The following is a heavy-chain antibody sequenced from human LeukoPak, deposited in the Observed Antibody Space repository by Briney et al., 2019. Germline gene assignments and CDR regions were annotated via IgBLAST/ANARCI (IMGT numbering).Heavy chain of an antibody. Sequence: GGSLRLSCAASGFTFNSYAMSWVRQAPGKGLEWVSAISPSGTDAYYADSVKGRFTISRDNSKNTLYLQMSSLRAEDSAVYYCAKRGGYETMAAFDYWGQGTLVTVSS. J-gene: IGHJ4*02. CDR2: ISPSGTDA. CDR3: AKRGGYETMAAFDY. CDR1: GFTFNSYA. V-gene: IGHV3-23*01. D-gene: IGHD3-10*01.